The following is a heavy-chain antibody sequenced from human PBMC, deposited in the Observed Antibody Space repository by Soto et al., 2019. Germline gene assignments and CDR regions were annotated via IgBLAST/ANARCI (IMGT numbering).Heavy chain of an antibody. V-gene: IGHV3-30-3*01. J-gene: IGHJ4*02. CDR1: GFTFSSYA. Sequence: GSLRLSCAASGFTFSSYAMHWVRQAPGKGLEWVAVISYDGSNKYYADSVKGRFTISRDNSKNTLYLQMNSLRAEDTAVYYCAREGASLFWGQGTPVTVSS. CDR3: AREGASLF. CDR2: ISYDGSNK.